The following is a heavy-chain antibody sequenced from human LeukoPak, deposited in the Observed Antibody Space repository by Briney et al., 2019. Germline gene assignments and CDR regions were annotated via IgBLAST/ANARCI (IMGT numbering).Heavy chain of an antibody. Sequence: ASVKVSCKASGYTFTSYGIRWVRQAPGQGLEWMGWISAYNGNTNYAQKLQGRVTMTTDTSTSTAYMELRSLRSDDTAVYYCARGRYDFWSGYYSSFDYWGQGTLVTVSS. CDR1: GYTFTSYG. CDR3: ARGRYDFWSGYYSSFDY. CDR2: ISAYNGNT. D-gene: IGHD3-3*01. J-gene: IGHJ4*02. V-gene: IGHV1-18*01.